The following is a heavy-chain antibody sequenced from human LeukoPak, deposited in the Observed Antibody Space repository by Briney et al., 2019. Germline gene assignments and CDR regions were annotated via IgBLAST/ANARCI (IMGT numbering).Heavy chain of an antibody. Sequence: ASVKVSCKASGYTFTGYYMHWVRQAPGQGLEWMGWINPNSGGTNYAQKFQGRVTMTRDTSISTAYMELSRLRSDDTAVYYCARVVSGSYYHLDYWGQGTQVTVSS. J-gene: IGHJ4*02. CDR3: ARVVSGSYYHLDY. D-gene: IGHD1-26*01. CDR2: INPNSGGT. CDR1: GYTFTGYY. V-gene: IGHV1-2*02.